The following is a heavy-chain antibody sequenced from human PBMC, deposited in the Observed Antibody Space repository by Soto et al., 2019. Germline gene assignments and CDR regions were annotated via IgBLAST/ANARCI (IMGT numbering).Heavy chain of an antibody. J-gene: IGHJ4*02. CDR1: GGSISSSSYY. Sequence: SETLSLTCTVSGGSISSSSYYWGWIRQPPGKGLEWIGSIYYSGSTYYNPSLKSRVTISVDTSKNQFSLKLSSVTAADTALYYCARTYRRNFDYWGQGTPVTVSS. V-gene: IGHV4-39*07. CDR2: IYYSGST. CDR3: ARTYRRNFDY. D-gene: IGHD3-16*02.